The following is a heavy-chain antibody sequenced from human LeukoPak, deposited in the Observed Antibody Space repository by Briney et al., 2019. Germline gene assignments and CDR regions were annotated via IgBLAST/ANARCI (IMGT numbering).Heavy chain of an antibody. J-gene: IGHJ4*02. D-gene: IGHD3-3*01. CDR3: ARESYDFWSGYRYYFDY. Sequence: ASVKVSCKASGYTFTSYGISWVRQAPGQGLEWMGWISAYNGNTNYAQKPQGRVTMTTDTSTSTAYMELRSLRSDDTAVYYCARESYDFWSGYRYYFDYWGQGTLVTVSS. V-gene: IGHV1-18*01. CDR2: ISAYNGNT. CDR1: GYTFTSYG.